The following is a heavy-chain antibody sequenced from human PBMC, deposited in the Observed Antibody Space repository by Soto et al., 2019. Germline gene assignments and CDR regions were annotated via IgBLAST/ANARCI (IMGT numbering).Heavy chain of an antibody. J-gene: IGHJ6*03. CDR1: GGSFSGYY. CDR2: INHSGST. Sequence: QVQLQQWGAGLLKPSETLSLTCAVYGGSFSGYYWSWIRQPPGKGLEWIGEINHSGSTNYNPSLKSRVTISVDTSKNQFSLKLSSVTAADTAVYYCARDSSSSEGYYYYYYCMDVWGKGTTVTVYS. V-gene: IGHV4-34*01. CDR3: ARDSSSSEGYYYYYYCMDV. D-gene: IGHD6-6*01.